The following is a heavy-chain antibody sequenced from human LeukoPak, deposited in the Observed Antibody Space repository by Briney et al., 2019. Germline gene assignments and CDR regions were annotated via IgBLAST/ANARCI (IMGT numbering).Heavy chain of an antibody. Sequence: GGSLRLSCAASGFTFSSYAMSWVRQAPGKGLEWVSSISGGGGSTYHADSVKGRFTISRDNSKNTLYLQMNSLRAEDTAVYYCARDDGAVAGTDYWGQGTLVTVSS. V-gene: IGHV3-23*01. J-gene: IGHJ4*02. CDR3: ARDDGAVAGTDY. CDR2: ISGGGGST. CDR1: GFTFSSYA. D-gene: IGHD6-19*01.